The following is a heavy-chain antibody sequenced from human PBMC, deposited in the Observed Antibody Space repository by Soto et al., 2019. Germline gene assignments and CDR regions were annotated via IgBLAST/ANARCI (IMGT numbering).Heavy chain of an antibody. CDR1: GFTVSNNY. CDR2: IQDGGSI. D-gene: IGHD3-16*01. Sequence: EVLLEESGGGFVQPGGSLRLSCAASGFTVSNNYMTWVRQAPGKGLEWVAVIQDGGSIRYADSVSDRFIISRDNSKNTVFLEMNNLRPGDTAVYFCARGEGSGSNALGHWGQGTLVTVSS. V-gene: IGHV3-66*01. CDR3: ARGEGSGSNALGH. J-gene: IGHJ4*02.